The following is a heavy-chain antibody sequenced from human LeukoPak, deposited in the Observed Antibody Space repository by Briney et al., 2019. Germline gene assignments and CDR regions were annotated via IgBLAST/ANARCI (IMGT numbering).Heavy chain of an antibody. CDR3: AKEGDGVDP. V-gene: IGHV1-2*02. CDR1: GYTFTGYY. J-gene: IGHJ5*02. CDR2: INLNSGAT. D-gene: IGHD3-16*01. Sequence: ASVKVSCKASGYTFTGYYMHWVRQAPGQGLEWMGWINLNSGATNYAQKFRGRVTMTRDTSINTAYMELSRLTSDDTAFYYCAKEGDGVDPWGQGTLVTVSS.